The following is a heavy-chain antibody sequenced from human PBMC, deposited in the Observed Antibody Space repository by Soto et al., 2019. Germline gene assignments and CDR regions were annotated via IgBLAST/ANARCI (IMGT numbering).Heavy chain of an antibody. CDR1: GYTFTSYD. V-gene: IGHV1-8*01. D-gene: IGHD6-13*01. CDR2: MNPNSGNT. Sequence: QVQLVQSGAEVKKPGASVKVSCKASGYTFTSYDINWVRQATGQGLEWMGWMNPNSGNTGYAQKFQGRVTMTRNTXXSTAYMGRSSLRSEDTAVYYCARERSAAGTGWFDPWGQGTLVTVSS. CDR3: ARERSAAGTGWFDP. J-gene: IGHJ5*02.